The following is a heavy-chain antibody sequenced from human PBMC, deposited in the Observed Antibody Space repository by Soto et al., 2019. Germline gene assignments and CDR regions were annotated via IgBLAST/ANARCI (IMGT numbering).Heavy chain of an antibody. Sequence: VSLRLSCAGSGFTFSSYAMIWFRQAPGKGLEWVSAISGSGGSTYYADSVKGRFTISRDNSKNTLYLQMNSLRAEDTAVYYCAKVKGSYSRSLLSIDYWGQRTLFTVSS. CDR2: ISGSGGST. D-gene: IGHD6-6*01. J-gene: IGHJ4*02. CDR1: GFTFSSYA. V-gene: IGHV3-23*01. CDR3: AKVKGSYSRSLLSIDY.